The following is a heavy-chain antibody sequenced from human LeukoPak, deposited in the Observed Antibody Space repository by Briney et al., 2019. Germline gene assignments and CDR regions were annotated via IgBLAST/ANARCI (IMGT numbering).Heavy chain of an antibody. CDR1: GFTFSTYD. CDR2: ISVSGGST. D-gene: IGHD4-11*01. Sequence: GKSLRLSCVASGFTFSTYDMHWVRQAPGKGLEWVSVISVSGGSTYYADSVKGRFTISRDSSKNTLYLQMNSLRVEDTAVYYCAKGGGATVPFDNWGQGTLVTVSS. CDR3: AKGGGATVPFDN. V-gene: IGHV3-23*01. J-gene: IGHJ4*02.